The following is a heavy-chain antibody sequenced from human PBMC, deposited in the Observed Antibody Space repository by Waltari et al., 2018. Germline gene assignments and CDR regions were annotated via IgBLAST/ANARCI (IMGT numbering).Heavy chain of an antibody. CDR1: GFSFSTYT. J-gene: IGHJ4*02. V-gene: IGHV3-48*02. CDR2: ISSGSGII. Sequence: EVQLVESGGGLVQPGGSLRLSCTASGFSFSTYTMHWARQAPGKGLEWVSLISSGSGIIYDADSVKGRFTISRDNAKSTLFLQMNSLRDDDTAVYYCVRGGSLDQWGQGTLVTVSS. CDR3: VRGGSLDQ.